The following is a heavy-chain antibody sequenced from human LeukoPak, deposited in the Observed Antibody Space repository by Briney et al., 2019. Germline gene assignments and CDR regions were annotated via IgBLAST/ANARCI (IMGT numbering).Heavy chain of an antibody. CDR1: GFTFSSYS. Sequence: GGSLRLSCAASGFTFSSYSMNWVRQAPGKGLEWVSSISSSSSYIYYADSVKGRFTISRDNAKNSLYLQMNSLRAEDTAVYYCARKYGSGSYYKFSYYYYMDVWGKGATVTVSS. CDR2: ISSSSSYI. J-gene: IGHJ6*03. D-gene: IGHD3-10*01. V-gene: IGHV3-21*01. CDR3: ARKYGSGSYYKFSYYYYMDV.